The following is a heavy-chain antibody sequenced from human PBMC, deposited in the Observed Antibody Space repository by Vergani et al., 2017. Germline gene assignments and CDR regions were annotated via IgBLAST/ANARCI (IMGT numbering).Heavy chain of an antibody. V-gene: IGHV3-30*02. D-gene: IGHD5-18*01. J-gene: IGHJ6*02. CDR1: GFTFSSYG. Sequence: QVQLVESGGGVVQPGGSLRLSCAASGFTFSSYGMHWVRQAPGKGLEWVAFIRYDGSNKYYADSVKGRFTISRDNSKNSLYLQMNSLRAEDTALYYCAKDRGDTAMVVYGMDVWGQGTTVTVSS. CDR3: AKDRGDTAMVVYGMDV. CDR2: IRYDGSNK.